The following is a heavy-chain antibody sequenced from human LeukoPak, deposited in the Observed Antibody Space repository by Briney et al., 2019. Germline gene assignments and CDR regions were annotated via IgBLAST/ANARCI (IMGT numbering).Heavy chain of an antibody. CDR1: GFTFDDYA. V-gene: IGHV3-9*01. J-gene: IGHJ4*02. CDR3: AKGYSYAPGDYFDY. CDR2: ISWNSGSI. D-gene: IGHD5-18*01. Sequence: GGSLRLSCAASGFTFDDYAMHWVRQAPGKGLEWVSGISWNSGSIGYADSVKGRFTIPRDNAKNSLYLQMNSLRAEDTALYYCAKGYSYAPGDYFDYWGQGTLVTVSS.